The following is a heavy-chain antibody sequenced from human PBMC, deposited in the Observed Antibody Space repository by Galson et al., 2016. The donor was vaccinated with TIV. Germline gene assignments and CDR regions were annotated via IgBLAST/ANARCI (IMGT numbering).Heavy chain of an antibody. D-gene: IGHD2-8*01. CDR3: AQDPDMVYAITDRFDP. CDR1: AFTFRNNA. J-gene: IGHJ5*02. V-gene: IGHV3-23*01. Sequence: SLRLSCAVSAFTFRNNAMSWVRQAPGKGLEWVSSISRTGDEAYYADSVEGRFTISRDSSTNTLFLQMNGLRADDTAIYFCAQDPDMVYAITDRFDPWGQGTLVTVSS. CDR2: ISRTGDEA.